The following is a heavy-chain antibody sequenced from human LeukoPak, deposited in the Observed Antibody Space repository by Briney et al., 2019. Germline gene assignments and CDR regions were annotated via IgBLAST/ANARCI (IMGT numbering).Heavy chain of an antibody. J-gene: IGHJ4*02. CDR3: ARGGGPSSTLY. V-gene: IGHV1-8*01. CDR1: GYIFTSYD. CDR2: MNLNSGNS. D-gene: IGHD6-13*01. Sequence: GASVKVSCKASGYIFTSYDINWVRQATGQGLGWMGWMNLNSGNSGYAQKFQGRVTMTRNTYISAAYMYLSSVRSEDTAVYYCARGGGPSSTLYWGQGTLVTVSS.